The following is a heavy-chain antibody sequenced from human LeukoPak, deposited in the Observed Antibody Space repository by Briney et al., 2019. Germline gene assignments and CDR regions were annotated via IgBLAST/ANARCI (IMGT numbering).Heavy chain of an antibody. D-gene: IGHD1-26*01. CDR2: IKQDGSEK. J-gene: IGHJ4*02. Sequence: GGSLRLSCAASGFTFSSYWMSWVRQAPGKGLEWVANIKQDGSEKYYVDSVKGRFTISRDNAKNSLYLQMNSLRAEDTALYYCARVKYSGSHALDYWGQGTLVTVSS. CDR1: GFTFSSYW. V-gene: IGHV3-7*03. CDR3: ARVKYSGSHALDY.